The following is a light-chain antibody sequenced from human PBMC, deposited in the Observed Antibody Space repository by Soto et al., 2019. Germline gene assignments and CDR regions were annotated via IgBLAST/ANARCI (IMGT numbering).Light chain of an antibody. CDR2: GAS. Sequence: VLTQSPGTLSLSPGERATIACRASQSISSSYLAWYQHKPGQAPRLLIYGASSRATGIPHSFSGSGSGTDFTLTIRRLEPEDSGVYYCQQYGGSPPYTFGQGTRLEIK. CDR3: QQYGGSPPYT. CDR1: QSISSSY. V-gene: IGKV3-20*01. J-gene: IGKJ2*01.